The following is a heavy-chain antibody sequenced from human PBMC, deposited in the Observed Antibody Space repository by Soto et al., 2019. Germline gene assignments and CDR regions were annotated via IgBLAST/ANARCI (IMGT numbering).Heavy chain of an antibody. V-gene: IGHV4-34*08. J-gene: IGHJ5*02. CDR3: ARTKWKGDWFDT. CDR1: VDTFRGYY. CDR2: INHSGST. D-gene: IGHD1-1*01. Sequence: SETLSLTCAVYVDTFRGYYWSWIRQPPGKGLEWIGQINHSGSTNYEPSLKSRVTLSVDTSKNQFSLKLTSVTAADTAIYYCARTKWKGDWFDTWGQGPLVTVSP.